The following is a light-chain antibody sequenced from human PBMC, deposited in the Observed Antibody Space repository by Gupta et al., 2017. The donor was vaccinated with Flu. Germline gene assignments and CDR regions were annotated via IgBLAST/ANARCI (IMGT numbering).Light chain of an antibody. J-gene: IGKJ2*01. V-gene: IGKV2-30*01. CDR2: KVS. CDR1: QILVYCDGSTD. Sequence: VLMSQSLLPLPVTLGPPASLSCRSSQILVYCDGSTDLNWYQQRPGQSPRRLINKVSNRGSGVPDRMSGSGGGADFTLKISRVEAEDVGVEYCMQGKHRPPYTFGQGTKLEIK. CDR3: MQGKHRPPYT.